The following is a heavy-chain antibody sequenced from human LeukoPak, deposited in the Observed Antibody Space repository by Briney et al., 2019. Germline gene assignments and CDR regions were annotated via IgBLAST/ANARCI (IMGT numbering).Heavy chain of an antibody. CDR3: ARDCSSTSCYHYYYMDV. Sequence: ASVKVSCKVSGYTLTELSMHWVRQAPGKGLEWMGWINPNSGGTNYAQKFQGRVTMTRDTSISTAYMELSRLRSDDTAVYYCARDCSSTSCYHYYYMDVWGKGTTVTVSS. CDR1: GYTLTELS. CDR2: INPNSGGT. D-gene: IGHD2-2*01. J-gene: IGHJ6*03. V-gene: IGHV1-2*02.